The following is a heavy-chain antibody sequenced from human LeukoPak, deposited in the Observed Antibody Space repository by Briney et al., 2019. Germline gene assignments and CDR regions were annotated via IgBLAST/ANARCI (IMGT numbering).Heavy chain of an antibody. CDR1: RCSISSYY. CDR2: IYYSGSN. J-gene: IGHJ4*02. D-gene: IGHD3-16*01. V-gene: IGHV4-59*01. Sequence: PSETLSLACTVSRCSISSYYWSWIRQPPGKGLEWIGYIYYSGSNTYHPSLKRRVTISVDTSKNQFSLKLSSVTAADTAVYYCARVSGRFGLWGQGTLVTVSS. CDR3: ARVSGRFGL.